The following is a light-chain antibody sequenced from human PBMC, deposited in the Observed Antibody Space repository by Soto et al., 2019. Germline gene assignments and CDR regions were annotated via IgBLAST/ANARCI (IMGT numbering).Light chain of an antibody. CDR3: SSYAGSNNFVV. Sequence: QSALTQPPSASGSPGQSVTISCTGTSSDVGGYNYVSRYQQHPGKAPKLMIYEVSKRPSGVPDRFSGSKSGNTASLTVSGLQAEDEADYYCSSYAGSNNFVVFGTGTKVTVL. V-gene: IGLV2-8*01. J-gene: IGLJ1*01. CDR2: EVS. CDR1: SSDVGGYNY.